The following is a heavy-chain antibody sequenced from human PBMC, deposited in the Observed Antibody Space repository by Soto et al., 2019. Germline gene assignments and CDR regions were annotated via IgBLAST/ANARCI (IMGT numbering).Heavy chain of an antibody. D-gene: IGHD3-22*01. CDR2: ISYDGSNK. J-gene: IGHJ5*02. CDR3: ARVRRYYYDSSGYYLGNCFDL. CDR1: EFTFSTYA. V-gene: IGHV3-30*04. Sequence: GGSLRLSCAASEFTFSTYAMHWVRQAPGKGLEWVAVISYDGSNKYYADSVKGRFTISRDNSKNTLYPQMNSLRAEDTAVYYCARVRRYYYDSSGYYLGNCFDLWGQGTLVTVSS.